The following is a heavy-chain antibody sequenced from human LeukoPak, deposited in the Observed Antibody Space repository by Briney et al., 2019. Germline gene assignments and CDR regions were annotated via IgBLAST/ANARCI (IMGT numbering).Heavy chain of an antibody. Sequence: PSETLSLTCTVSGGSISSSTYYWGWIRQPPGKGLEWIGSIYYSGSTYYNPSLESRVTISVDTSKNQFSLKLSSVTAADTAVYYCARLPGAARPFDYWGQGTLVTVSS. J-gene: IGHJ4*02. D-gene: IGHD6-6*01. CDR1: GGSISSSTYY. V-gene: IGHV4-39*01. CDR3: ARLPGAARPFDY. CDR2: IYYSGST.